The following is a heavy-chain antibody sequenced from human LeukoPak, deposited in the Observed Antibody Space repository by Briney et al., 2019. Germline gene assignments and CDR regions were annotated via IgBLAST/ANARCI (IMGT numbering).Heavy chain of an antibody. CDR2: FDPEQAKT. D-gene: IGHD3-3*01. J-gene: IGHJ4*02. CDR3: ATRGGDFWSGFEN. CDR1: GDSLTDLN. Sequence: GASVKVSCKVSGDSLTDLNIQWVRQAPGKGLECLGGFDPEQAKTIYAQNFQGRVTMTEDASTDTAYMELNSLKPEDTAVYYCATRGGDFWSGFENWGQGTLVTVSS. V-gene: IGHV1-24*01.